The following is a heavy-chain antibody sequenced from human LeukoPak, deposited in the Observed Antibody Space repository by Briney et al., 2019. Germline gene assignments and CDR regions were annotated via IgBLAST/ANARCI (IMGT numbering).Heavy chain of an antibody. V-gene: IGHV4-34*01. J-gene: IGHJ6*02. Sequence: SETLSLTCTVSGGSISSYYWTWIRQPPGKGPEWIGEINHSGSTNYNPSLKSRVTISVDTSKNQFSLKLTSVTAADTAVYYCARLRVESTTFRFYNNGMDVWGQGTTVTVSS. D-gene: IGHD1-26*01. CDR3: ARLRVESTTFRFYNNGMDV. CDR2: INHSGST. CDR1: GGSISSYY.